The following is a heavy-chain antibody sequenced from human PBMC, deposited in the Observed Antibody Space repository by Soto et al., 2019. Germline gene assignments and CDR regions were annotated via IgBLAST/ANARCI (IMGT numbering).Heavy chain of an antibody. V-gene: IGHV1-18*01. J-gene: IGHJ6*03. CDR3: AREAAAGIYYYYMDV. D-gene: IGHD6-13*01. CDR2: ISAYNGNT. Sequence: ASVKVSCKASGYTFTSYGISWVRQAPGQGLEWMGWISAYNGNTNYAQKLQGRVTMTTDTSTSTAYMELRSLRSDDTAVYYCAREAAAGIYYYYMDVWGKGTTVTVSS. CDR1: GYTFTSYG.